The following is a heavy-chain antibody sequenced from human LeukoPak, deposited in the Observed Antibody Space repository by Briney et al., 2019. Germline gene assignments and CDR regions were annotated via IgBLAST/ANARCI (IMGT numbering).Heavy chain of an antibody. CDR3: ARGHAAYGSGRYYLGFDY. Sequence: ASVKVSCKASGYTFTSYGISWVRQAPGQGLEWMGWISAYNGNTNYAQKLQGRVTMTTDTSTSTAYMELRSLRSDDTAVYYCARGHAAYGSGRYYLGFDYWGQGTLVTVSS. CDR2: ISAYNGNT. D-gene: IGHD3-10*01. CDR1: GYTFTSYG. V-gene: IGHV1-18*01. J-gene: IGHJ4*02.